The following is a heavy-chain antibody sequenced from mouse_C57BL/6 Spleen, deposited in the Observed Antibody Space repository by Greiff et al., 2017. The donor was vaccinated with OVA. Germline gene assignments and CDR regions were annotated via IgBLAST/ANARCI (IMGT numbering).Heavy chain of an antibody. V-gene: IGHV1-81*01. J-gene: IGHJ4*01. CDR3: ARSSFRDYDGDYYAMDD. CDR1: GYTFTSYG. D-gene: IGHD2-4*01. CDR2: IYPRSGNT. Sequence: QVQLQQSGAELARPGASVKLSCKASGYTFTSYGISWVKQRTGQGLEWIGEIYPRSGNTYYNEKFKGKATLTADKSSSTAYMELRSLTSEDSAVYFCARSSFRDYDGDYYAMDDWGQGTSVTVSS.